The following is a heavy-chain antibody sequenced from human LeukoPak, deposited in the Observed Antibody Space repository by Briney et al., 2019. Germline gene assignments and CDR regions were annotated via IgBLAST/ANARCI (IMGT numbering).Heavy chain of an antibody. Sequence: SVKVSCTASGGTFTTCGISCVGQAPGQGLEWMGGIIPIFGTANYAQKFQGRVTITADESTSTAYMELSSLRSEDAVVYYCARDGIPFDILTGYFIAYYYCMDVWGQGTTVTVSS. CDR1: GGTFTTCG. V-gene: IGHV1-69*13. CDR3: ARDGIPFDILTGYFIAYYYCMDV. D-gene: IGHD3-9*01. J-gene: IGHJ6*02. CDR2: IIPIFGTA.